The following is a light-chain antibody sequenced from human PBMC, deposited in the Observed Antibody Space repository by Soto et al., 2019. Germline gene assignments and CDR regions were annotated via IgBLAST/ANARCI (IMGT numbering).Light chain of an antibody. CDR3: SSYTTGNSLYV. CDR1: STDVGGHSY. Sequence: QSVLTQPASVSGSPGQSITISCTGTSTDVGGHSYVSWYQHHPGKAPKLMIYEVSNRPSGVSNRFSGSKSGNTASLTISGLQAEDEADYYCSSYTTGNSLYVFGTGTKVTVL. CDR2: EVS. J-gene: IGLJ1*01. V-gene: IGLV2-14*01.